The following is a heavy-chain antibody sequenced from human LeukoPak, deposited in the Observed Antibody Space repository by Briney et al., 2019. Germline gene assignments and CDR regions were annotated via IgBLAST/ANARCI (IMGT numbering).Heavy chain of an antibody. CDR2: LYSGGGA. V-gene: IGHV3-53*01. CDR1: GFTVSNSY. J-gene: IGHJ4*02. Sequence: GGSLRLSCAASGFTVSNSYMSWVRQAPGKGLEWVSVLYSGGGAYYTDSVRGRFTISRDSSKNTLYLQMNSLRADDTAVYYCVGQIHKDYWGQGTLVTVSS. CDR3: VGQIHKDY.